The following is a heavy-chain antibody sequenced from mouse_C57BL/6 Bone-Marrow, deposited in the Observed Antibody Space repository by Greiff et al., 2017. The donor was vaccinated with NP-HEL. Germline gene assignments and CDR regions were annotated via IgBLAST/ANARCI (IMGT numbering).Heavy chain of an antibody. J-gene: IGHJ1*03. V-gene: IGHV1-47*01. CDR2: FHPYNDDT. Sequence: QVHVKQSGAELVKPGASVKMSCKASGYTFTTYPIEWMKQNHGKSLEWIGNFHPYNDDTKYNEKFKGKATLTVEKSSSTVYLELSRLTSDDSAVYYCARGITTVVARDWYFDVWGTGTTVTVSS. CDR3: ARGITTVVARDWYFDV. D-gene: IGHD1-1*01. CDR1: GYTFTTYP.